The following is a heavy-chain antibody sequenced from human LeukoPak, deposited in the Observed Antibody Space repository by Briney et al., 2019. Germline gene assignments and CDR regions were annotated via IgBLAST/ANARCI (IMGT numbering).Heavy chain of an antibody. J-gene: IGHJ4*02. D-gene: IGHD2-15*01. CDR3: AKVDGGYCSGGSCYLFDY. V-gene: IGHV3-21*01. CDR2: ISSSSSYI. CDR1: GFTFSSYS. Sequence: GGSLRLSCAASGFTFSSYSMNWVRQAPGKGLEWVSSISSSSSYIYYADSVKGRFTISRDNSKNTLYLQMNSLRAEDTAVYYCAKVDGGYCSGGSCYLFDYWGQGTLVTVSS.